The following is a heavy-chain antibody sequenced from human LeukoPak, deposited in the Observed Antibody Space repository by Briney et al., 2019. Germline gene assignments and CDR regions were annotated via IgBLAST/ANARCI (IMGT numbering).Heavy chain of an antibody. Sequence: GGSLRLSCAASGFTFSSCAMTWVRQAPGKGLEWVASITGDGTRTYYTDSVKGRFTISRDNSKNTLYLQMNSLRAEDTAVYYCAITPKVVTPSSWGQGTLVTVSS. D-gene: IGHD4-23*01. CDR1: GFTFSSCA. J-gene: IGHJ4*02. CDR2: ITGDGTRT. V-gene: IGHV3-23*01. CDR3: AITPKVVTPSS.